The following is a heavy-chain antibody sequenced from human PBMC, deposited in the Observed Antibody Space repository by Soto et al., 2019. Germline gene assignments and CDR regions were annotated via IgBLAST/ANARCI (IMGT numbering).Heavy chain of an antibody. CDR3: ARSLYSGSLWLDF. D-gene: IGHD1-26*01. Sequence: ASLKVSCKASGYTFTTHYIHWVLLAPGQGLEWMGTINPSGPYTTYAQRFQGSVAMTADTSTSTVSMELTGLKSKDTAVYYCARSLYSGSLWLDFWGQGTLVSVSS. V-gene: IGHV1-46*01. CDR2: INPSGPYT. J-gene: IGHJ4*02. CDR1: GYTFTTHY.